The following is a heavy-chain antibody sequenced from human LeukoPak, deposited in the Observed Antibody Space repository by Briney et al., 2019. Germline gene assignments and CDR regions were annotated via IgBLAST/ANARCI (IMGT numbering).Heavy chain of an antibody. D-gene: IGHD4-23*01. Sequence: GGSLRLSCAASGFTFDDYAMHWVRQAPGKGLEWVSGISWNSGSIGYADSVKGRFTISRDNAKNSLYLQMNSLRAEDMALYYCAKDGGNSYYYCYMDVWGKGTTVTVSS. CDR1: GFTFDDYA. CDR2: ISWNSGSI. V-gene: IGHV3-9*03. CDR3: AKDGGNSYYYCYMDV. J-gene: IGHJ6*03.